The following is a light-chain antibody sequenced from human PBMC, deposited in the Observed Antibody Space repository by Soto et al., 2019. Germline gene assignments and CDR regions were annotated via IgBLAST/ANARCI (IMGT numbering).Light chain of an antibody. J-gene: IGKJ4*01. CDR2: GAS. CDR1: QSVSSSY. CDR3: QQYGSSLPLT. Sequence: EIVLTQCQGTLCLSPGERATLSCRPSQSVSSSYLAWYQQKPGQAPRLLIYGASSRATGIPDRFSGSGSGTDFTLTISRLEPEDFAVYYCQQYGSSLPLTFGGGGIVDIK. V-gene: IGKV3-20*01.